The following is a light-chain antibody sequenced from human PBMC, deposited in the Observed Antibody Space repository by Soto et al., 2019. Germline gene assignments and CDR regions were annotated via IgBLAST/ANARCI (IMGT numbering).Light chain of an antibody. Sequence: QSVLTQPPSASGTPGQRVTISCSGSSYNIGGNTVTWYQQLPGTAPKLLIYNNDRRPSGVPDRFSGSKSGTSASLAISGLQSDDEADYYCSAWDDSLIGVLFGGGNKLTVL. J-gene: IGLJ2*01. CDR1: SYNIGGNT. V-gene: IGLV1-44*01. CDR3: SAWDDSLIGVL. CDR2: NND.